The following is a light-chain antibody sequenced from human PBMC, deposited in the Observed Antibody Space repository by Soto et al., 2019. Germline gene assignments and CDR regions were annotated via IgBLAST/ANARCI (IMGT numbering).Light chain of an antibody. CDR3: QQLNSYPFT. V-gene: IGKV1-9*01. J-gene: IGKJ5*01. CDR1: QTISSS. Sequence: IQLTQSPSSLSASVGDRVTITCRASQTISSSLAWYQQKPGIAPKLLIYAAYTLQSGVPSRFSGSGSGTDFTLTIRSLQPEDFATYYCQQLNSYPFTFGQGTRLEIK. CDR2: AAY.